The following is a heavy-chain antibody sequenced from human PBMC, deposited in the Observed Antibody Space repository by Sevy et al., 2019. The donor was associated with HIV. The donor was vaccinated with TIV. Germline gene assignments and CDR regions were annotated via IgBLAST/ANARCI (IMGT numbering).Heavy chain of an antibody. D-gene: IGHD1-1*01. Sequence: GGSLRLSCAASGFTFSSYGMHWVRQAPGKGLEWVAVIWYDGSNKYYADSVKGRFTSSRDNSKNTLYLQMNSLRAEDTAVYYCAGDENGNLDDWGQGTLVTVSS. CDR3: AGDENGNLDD. CDR2: IWYDGSNK. V-gene: IGHV3-33*01. CDR1: GFTFSSYG. J-gene: IGHJ4*02.